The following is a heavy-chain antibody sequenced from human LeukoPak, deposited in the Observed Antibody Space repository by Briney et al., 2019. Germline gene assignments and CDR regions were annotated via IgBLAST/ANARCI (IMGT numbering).Heavy chain of an antibody. CDR1: GFTFSSYA. CDR3: AKIAKQLVLLNWFDP. D-gene: IGHD6-13*01. V-gene: IGHV3-23*01. J-gene: IGHJ5*02. Sequence: PGGSLRLSCAASGFTFSSYAMTWVRQAPGKGLEWVSGISGSGASTYYADSVKGRFTISRDNSKNTLYLQMNSLRAEDTAVYYCAKIAKQLVLLNWFDPWGQGTLVTVSS. CDR2: ISGSGAST.